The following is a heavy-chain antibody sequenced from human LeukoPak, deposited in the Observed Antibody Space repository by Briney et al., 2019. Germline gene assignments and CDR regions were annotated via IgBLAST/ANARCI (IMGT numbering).Heavy chain of an antibody. Sequence: GGSLRLSCAASGFTFSSYSMNWVRQAPGKGLEWVSSISSSSSYIYYADSVKGRFTISRDNAKNSLYLQMNSLRAEDTAVYYCARDHGVILSNPGVFDYWGQGTLVTVSS. D-gene: IGHD2-21*01. CDR2: ISSSSSYI. V-gene: IGHV3-21*01. CDR1: GFTFSSYS. J-gene: IGHJ4*02. CDR3: ARDHGVILSNPGVFDY.